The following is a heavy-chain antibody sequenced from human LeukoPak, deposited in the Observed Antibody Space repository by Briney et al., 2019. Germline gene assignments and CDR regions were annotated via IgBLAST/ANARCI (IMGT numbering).Heavy chain of an antibody. D-gene: IGHD3-10*01. V-gene: IGHV4-61*02. CDR1: GGSISSGPYY. CDR2: IYTSGST. Sequence: SQTLSLTCTVSGGSISSGPYYWSWIRQPAGKGLEWIGRIYTSGSTNYNPSLKSRVTISLDTSKNQFSLKLSSVTAADTAVYYCARGGWFGESPFDYWGQGTLVTVSS. J-gene: IGHJ4*02. CDR3: ARGGWFGESPFDY.